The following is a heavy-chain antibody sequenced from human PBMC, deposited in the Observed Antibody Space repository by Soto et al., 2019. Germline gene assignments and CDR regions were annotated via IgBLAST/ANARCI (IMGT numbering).Heavy chain of an antibody. CDR2: IYRTGST. CDR3: ASRDLGTSVDY. D-gene: IGHD1-1*01. J-gene: IGHJ4*02. CDR1: GCTVTSTNW. V-gene: IGHV4-4*02. Sequence: PSETMTLSVTVSGCTVTSTNWWTWVHQPPGQGLEWIGEIYRTGSTNYNPSLKSRVTISLDKSENQFPLKVTSLTAADTAVYYCASRDLGTSVDYSGQG.